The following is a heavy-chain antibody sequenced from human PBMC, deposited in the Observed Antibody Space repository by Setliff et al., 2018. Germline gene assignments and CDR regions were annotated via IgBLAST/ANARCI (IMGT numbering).Heavy chain of an antibody. CDR2: ISAYDGNT. J-gene: IGHJ4*02. D-gene: IGHD6-13*01. V-gene: IGHV1-18*01. CDR3: ARGEGGIAAAGLFDY. Sequence: GASVKVSCKASGYTFTSYGISWVRQAPGQGLEWMGWISAYDGNTNYAQKLQGRVTMTTDTSTSTAYMELRSLRSDDTAVYYCARGEGGIAAAGLFDYWGQGTLVTVSS. CDR1: GYTFTSYG.